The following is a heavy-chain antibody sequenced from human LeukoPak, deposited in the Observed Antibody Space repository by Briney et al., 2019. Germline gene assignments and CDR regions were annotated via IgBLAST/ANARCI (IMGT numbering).Heavy chain of an antibody. CDR2: IRYDGSNK. D-gene: IGHD4-17*01. V-gene: IGHV3-30*02. CDR1: GFTVSSNY. J-gene: IGHJ4*02. Sequence: GGSLRLSCAASGFTVSSNYMSWVRQAPGKGLEWVAFIRYDGSNKYYADSVKGRFTISRDNSKNTLYLQMNSLRAEDTAVYYCAKEIWPTVTTPGWTYFDYWGQGTLVTVSS. CDR3: AKEIWPTVTTPGWTYFDY.